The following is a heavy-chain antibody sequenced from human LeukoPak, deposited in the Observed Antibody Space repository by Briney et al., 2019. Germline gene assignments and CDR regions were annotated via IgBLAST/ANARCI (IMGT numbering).Heavy chain of an antibody. CDR2: INPNSGGT. J-gene: IGHJ4*02. D-gene: IGHD1-1*01. Sequence: ASVKVSCKASGYTFTGYYMHWVRQAPGQGLEWMGWINPNSGGTNYAQKFQGRVTMIRDTSISTAYMELSRLRADDTAVYYCARDVQGEEDYWGQGTLVTVSS. CDR3: ARDVQGEEDY. CDR1: GYTFTGYY. V-gene: IGHV1-2*02.